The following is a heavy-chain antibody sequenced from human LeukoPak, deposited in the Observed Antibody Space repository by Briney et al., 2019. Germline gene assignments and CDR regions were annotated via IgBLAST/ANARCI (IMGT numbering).Heavy chain of an antibody. J-gene: IGHJ4*02. V-gene: IGHV4-59*01. CDR1: GGSISSYY. Sequence: PSETLSPTCTVSGGSISSYYWSWIRQPPGKGLEWIGYIYYSGSTNYNPSLKSRVTISVDTSKNQFSLKLSSVTAADTAVYYCARYSSSQVFDYWGQGTLVTVSS. CDR3: ARYSSSQVFDY. D-gene: IGHD6-13*01. CDR2: IYYSGST.